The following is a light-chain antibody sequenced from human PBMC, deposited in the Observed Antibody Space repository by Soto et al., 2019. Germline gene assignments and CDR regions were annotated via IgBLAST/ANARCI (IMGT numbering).Light chain of an antibody. V-gene: IGKV3-11*01. J-gene: IGKJ5*01. Sequence: ILLTQTPGTLSLSTGERATLSCRASQSVGSDYLAWYQQKPGQAPRLLIYGASTRASGIPARFSGSGSGTDFTLTISNLEPEDFAVYYCQPRTNWPPIPFGQGTRLEIK. CDR3: QPRTNWPPIP. CDR1: QSVGSDY. CDR2: GAS.